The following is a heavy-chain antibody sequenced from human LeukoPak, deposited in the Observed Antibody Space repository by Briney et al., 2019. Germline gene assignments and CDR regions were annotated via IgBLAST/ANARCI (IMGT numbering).Heavy chain of an antibody. CDR1: GFNFHRYT. V-gene: IGHV3-43*01. CDR2: AGWAGGTT. CDR3: AKELDTMFFDY. J-gene: IGHJ4*02. D-gene: IGHD3-10*02. Sequence: GGSWRFSCATSGFNFHRYTIHWVRKAPGKGLEWVSLAGWAGGTTYYSDSVRGRFTISRDSGRNSVYLQMNSLTTDDTAFYFCAKELDTMFFDYWGQGALVTVSS.